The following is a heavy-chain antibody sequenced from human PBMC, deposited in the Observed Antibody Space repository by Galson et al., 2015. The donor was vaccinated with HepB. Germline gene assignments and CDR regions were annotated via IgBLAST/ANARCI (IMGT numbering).Heavy chain of an antibody. CDR2: VYYSGSI. J-gene: IGHJ4*02. Sequence: SETLSLTCTVSGGSIRSSSFYWGWIRQPPGKRLEWIGSVYYSGSIYYTPSLKSRLTISVDTSRNQFSLRLSSVIAADTAVYFCATQRGPYGAINYWGQGTLVTVSP. CDR3: ATQRGPYGAINY. CDR1: GGSIRSSSFY. V-gene: IGHV4-39*01. D-gene: IGHD4-17*01.